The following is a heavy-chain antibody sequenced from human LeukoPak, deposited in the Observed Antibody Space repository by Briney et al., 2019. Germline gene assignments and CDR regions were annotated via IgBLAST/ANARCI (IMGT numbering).Heavy chain of an antibody. CDR2: IFDSRTT. Sequence: SETLSLTCTVSGGFISSHYWSWVRQAPGKGLEWIGYIFDSRTTNYNPSLKSRVTMSVDTSKNQFYWEFYSLTAADTAVYYCSRDAYSYGSGSPGGGYYYYYMDVWGKGTTVIVSS. CDR3: SRDAYSYGSGSPGGGYYYYYMDV. CDR1: GGFISSHY. J-gene: IGHJ6*03. D-gene: IGHD3-10*01. V-gene: IGHV4-59*11.